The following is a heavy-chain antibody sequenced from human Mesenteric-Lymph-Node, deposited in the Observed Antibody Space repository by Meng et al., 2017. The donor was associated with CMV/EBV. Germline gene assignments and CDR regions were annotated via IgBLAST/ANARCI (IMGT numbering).Heavy chain of an antibody. CDR1: YT. D-gene: IGHD2-2*02. J-gene: IGHJ4*02. CDR3: ATTRSGRGYCISATCFTDFDY. V-gene: IGHV1-69*02. Sequence: YTISWVRQAPGQGLEWMGRIIPILGIANYAQKFQGRVTITADKSTSTAYMELSSLTSEDTAVYYCATTRSGRGYCISATCFTDFDYWGQGTLVTVSS. CDR2: IIPILGIA.